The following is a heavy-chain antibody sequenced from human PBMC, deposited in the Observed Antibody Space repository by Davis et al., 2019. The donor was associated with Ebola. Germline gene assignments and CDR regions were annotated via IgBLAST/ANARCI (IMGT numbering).Heavy chain of an antibody. D-gene: IGHD3-10*01. CDR1: GFTFSNYW. J-gene: IGHJ4*02. Sequence: PGGSLRLSCAASGFTFSNYWMHWVRQAPGKGLVWVSGIGEDGSDTRYADSVKGRFTISRDNAKNTLYLQMNSLRAEDTAVYYCARDPVRRKGCYFDYWGRGILVTVSS. V-gene: IGHV3-74*01. CDR3: ARDPVRRKGCYFDY. CDR2: IGEDGSDT.